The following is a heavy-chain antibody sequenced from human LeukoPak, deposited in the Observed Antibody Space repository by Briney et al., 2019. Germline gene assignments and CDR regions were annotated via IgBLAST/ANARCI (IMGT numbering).Heavy chain of an antibody. D-gene: IGHD3-22*01. Sequence: GGSLRLFCTASGFTFSSYSMNWVRQAPGEGLEWVSSISSSSSYIYYADSVKGRFTISRDNAKNSLYLQMNSLRAEDTAVYYCARETYYYDSSGYYNSRSFDYWGQGTLVTVSS. CDR3: ARETYYYDSSGYYNSRSFDY. CDR1: GFTFSSYS. V-gene: IGHV3-21*01. J-gene: IGHJ4*02. CDR2: ISSSSSYI.